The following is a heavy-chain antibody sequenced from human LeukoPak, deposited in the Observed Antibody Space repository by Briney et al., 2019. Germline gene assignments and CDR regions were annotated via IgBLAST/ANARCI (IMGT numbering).Heavy chain of an antibody. Sequence: SETLSLTCAVYGGSFCGYYWSWIRQPPGKGLEWIGEINHSGSTNYNRSLKSRVTISVDTSKNQFSLKLSSVTAADTAVYYCARGKPRKDFDYWGQGTLVTVSS. J-gene: IGHJ4*02. V-gene: IGHV4-34*01. CDR3: ARGKPRKDFDY. CDR1: GGSFCGYY. CDR2: INHSGST.